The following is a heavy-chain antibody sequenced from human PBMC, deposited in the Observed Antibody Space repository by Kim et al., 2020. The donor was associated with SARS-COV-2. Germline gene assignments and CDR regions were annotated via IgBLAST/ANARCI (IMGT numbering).Heavy chain of an antibody. Sequence: ASVKVSCKASGYTFTSYAMHWVRQAPGQGLEWMGLINTNTGNPTYAQGFTGRFVFSLDTSVSTAYLQISSLKAEDTAVYYCARTGYCSSTSCYHFDYWGQGTLVTVSS. CDR2: INTNTGNP. V-gene: IGHV7-4-1*02. D-gene: IGHD2-2*03. CDR3: ARTGYCSSTSCYHFDY. J-gene: IGHJ4*02. CDR1: GYTFTSYA.